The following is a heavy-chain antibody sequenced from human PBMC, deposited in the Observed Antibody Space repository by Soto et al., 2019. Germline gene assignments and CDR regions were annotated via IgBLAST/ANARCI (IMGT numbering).Heavy chain of an antibody. Sequence: QVQLVQSGAEVKQPGSSVKVSCKASGGTFSSYAISWVRQAPGQGLEWMGGIIPIFGTANYAQKFKGRVTITADESTSTAYMEQSSLISEETAVYDCARLPYDSSCCYPEDYWGQGPLV. CDR3: ARLPYDSSCCYPEDY. J-gene: IGHJ4*02. CDR1: GGTFSSYA. V-gene: IGHV1-69*01. D-gene: IGHD3-22*01. CDR2: IIPIFGTA.